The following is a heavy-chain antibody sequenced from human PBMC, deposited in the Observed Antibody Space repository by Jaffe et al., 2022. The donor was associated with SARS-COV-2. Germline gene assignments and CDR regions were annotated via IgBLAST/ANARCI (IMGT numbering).Heavy chain of an antibody. CDR1: GFTFSSYA. D-gene: IGHD1-26*01. CDR3: AKKPVRSGNSQVDFDY. V-gene: IGHV3-23*01. Sequence: EVQLLESGGGLVQPGGSLRLSCAASGFTFSSYALSWVRQAPGKGLEWVSAISGSGGLTYYADSVKGRFTISRDNSKNTLYLQMNSLRAEDTAVYYCAKKPVRSGNSQVDFDYWGQGTLVTVSS. CDR2: ISGSGGLT. J-gene: IGHJ4*02.